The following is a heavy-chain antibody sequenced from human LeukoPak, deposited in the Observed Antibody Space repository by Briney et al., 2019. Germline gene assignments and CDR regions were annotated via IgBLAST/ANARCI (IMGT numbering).Heavy chain of an antibody. J-gene: IGHJ3*02. CDR2: IYYSGST. CDR3: ARRTVADAFDI. CDR1: GGSISYYY. V-gene: IGHV4-59*01. D-gene: IGHD4-23*01. Sequence: SETLSLTCTVSGGSISYYYWSWIRQPPGKGLEWIGYIYYSGSTNYSPSLESRVTISVDTSKNQFSLELSSVTAADTAVYYCARRTVADAFDIWGQGTKVAVPS.